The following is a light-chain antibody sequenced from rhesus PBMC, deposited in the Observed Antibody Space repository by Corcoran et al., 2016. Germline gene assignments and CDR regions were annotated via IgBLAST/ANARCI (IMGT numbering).Light chain of an antibody. CDR3: QHGYGTPYS. Sequence: DIQMTQSPSSLSASVGDRVTITCRASENVNNYLNWYQQKPGKAPKLLIYKASTLQSGVPSRFSGSGCGTDYTLPISSLQPEDVATYYCQHGYGTPYSFGQGTKVEIK. CDR1: ENVNNY. J-gene: IGKJ2*01. CDR2: KAS. V-gene: IGKV1-74*01.